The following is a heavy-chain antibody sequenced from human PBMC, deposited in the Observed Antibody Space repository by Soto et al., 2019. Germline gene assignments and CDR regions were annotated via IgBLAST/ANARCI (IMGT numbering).Heavy chain of an antibody. Sequence: PGESLKISCKTSGYTFSGHWISWVRQVPGKGLQWMGNIDPSDSYINYNPAFRGHVTFSVDKSNSTAYLHWRSLGPPDTAIYYCARHGAAIWLGYWGQGTLVTVSS. CDR1: GYTFSGHW. CDR3: ARHGAAIWLGY. CDR2: IDPSDSYI. J-gene: IGHJ4*02. V-gene: IGHV5-10-1*01. D-gene: IGHD6-19*01.